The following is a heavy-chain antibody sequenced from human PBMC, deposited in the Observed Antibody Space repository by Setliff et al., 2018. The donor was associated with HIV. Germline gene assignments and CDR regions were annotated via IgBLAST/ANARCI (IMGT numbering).Heavy chain of an antibody. Sequence: PGGSLRLSCAASGFTFDDYAMHWVRQAPGKGLVWVSRITGDGSSTRYADSVKGRFTISRDNAKDSLYLQMNGLRAEDTAVYYCARGYVGSSGYYSDYWGQGTQVTVSS. CDR3: ARGYVGSSGYYSDY. V-gene: IGHV3-74*01. CDR1: GFTFDDYA. D-gene: IGHD3-22*01. CDR2: ITGDGSST. J-gene: IGHJ4*02.